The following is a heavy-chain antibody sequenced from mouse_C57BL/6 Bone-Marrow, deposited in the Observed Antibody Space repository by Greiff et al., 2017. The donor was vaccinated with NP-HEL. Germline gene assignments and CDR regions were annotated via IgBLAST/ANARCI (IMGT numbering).Heavy chain of an antibody. CDR1: GYTFTSYW. V-gene: IGHV1-55*01. J-gene: IGHJ1*03. D-gene: IGHD1-1*01. Sequence: QVQLQQPGAELVKPGASVKLSCKASGYTFTSYWITWVKQRPGQGLEWIGDIYPGSGSTNYNEKFKSKATLTVDTSSSTAYMQLSSLTSEDSAVYYCARPVDWYFDVWGTGTTVTVSS. CDR3: ARPVDWYFDV. CDR2: IYPGSGST.